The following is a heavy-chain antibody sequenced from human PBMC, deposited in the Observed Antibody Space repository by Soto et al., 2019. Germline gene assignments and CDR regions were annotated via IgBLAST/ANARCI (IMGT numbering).Heavy chain of an antibody. CDR1: GGSISSYY. CDR3: ARFNWYFDL. CDR2: IYYRGRT. J-gene: IGHJ2*01. Sequence: QVQLQESGPGLVKPSETLSLTCTVSGGSISSYYWSWIRQPPGKGLEWIGYIYYRGRTNYNPSLKSRVTRSVDTSKNQFSLKLSSVTAADTAMYYCARFNWYFDLWGRGTLVTVSS. V-gene: IGHV4-59*01.